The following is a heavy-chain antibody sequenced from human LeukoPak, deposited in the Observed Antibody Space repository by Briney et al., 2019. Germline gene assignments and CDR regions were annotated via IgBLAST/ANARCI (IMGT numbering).Heavy chain of an antibody. CDR1: GGSITDNTYY. J-gene: IGHJ5*02. Sequence: PSETLSLTCAVSGGSITDNTYYWGWIRQPPGEGLEWIGCIHNNGATYYDQSLKSRVTFSMDTSKNQVFLTLTSVTAADTAVYYCARRRVAATAGWSDPWGQGTLVTVSS. D-gene: IGHD6-13*01. CDR2: IHNNGAT. CDR3: ARRRVAATAGWSDP. V-gene: IGHV4-39*01.